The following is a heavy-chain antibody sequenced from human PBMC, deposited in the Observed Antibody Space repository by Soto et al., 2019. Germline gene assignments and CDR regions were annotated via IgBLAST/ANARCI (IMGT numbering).Heavy chain of an antibody. CDR3: ARGPLTDAFDI. D-gene: IGHD7-27*01. J-gene: IGHJ3*02. Sequence: EVQLVESGGGLVKPGGSLRLSCAASGFTFSSYSMNWVRQAPGKGLEWVSSIRSSSSYIYYADSVKGRFTISRDNAKNPLYLQMNSLGAEDTAVYYCARGPLTDAFDIWGQGTMVTVSS. CDR2: IRSSSSYI. CDR1: GFTFSSYS. V-gene: IGHV3-21*04.